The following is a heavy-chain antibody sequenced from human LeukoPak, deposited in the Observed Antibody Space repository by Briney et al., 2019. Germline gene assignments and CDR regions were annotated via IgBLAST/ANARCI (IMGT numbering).Heavy chain of an antibody. J-gene: IGHJ4*02. V-gene: IGHV4-31*03. CDR3: ASGRDAYKTGY. CDR2: IFYNENT. Sequence: SETLSLTCTVSGGSISSGDPYWSWIRQRPEKGLEWIGCIFYNENTYHNPSLQSRVAISVDTSKNQFSLKLTSVTAADTAVYYCASGRDAYKTGYWGQGTLVTVSS. CDR1: GGSISSGDPY. D-gene: IGHD5-24*01.